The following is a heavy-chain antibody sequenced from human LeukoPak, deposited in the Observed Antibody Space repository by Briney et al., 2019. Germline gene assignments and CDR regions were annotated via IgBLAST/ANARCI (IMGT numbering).Heavy chain of an antibody. D-gene: IGHD2-15*01. V-gene: IGHV4-31*03. J-gene: IGHJ4*02. CDR3: ARGSLDSAVDY. CDR1: GASISSGGYC. CDR2: IYYSGST. Sequence: SQTLSLTCTVSGASISSGGYCWGWVRQHPGKGMELIVYIYYSGSTYYHPSLKNRVTISVATSTTHSSLKLCSVTAADTTVYYCARGSLDSAVDYWGQGTLVTVSS.